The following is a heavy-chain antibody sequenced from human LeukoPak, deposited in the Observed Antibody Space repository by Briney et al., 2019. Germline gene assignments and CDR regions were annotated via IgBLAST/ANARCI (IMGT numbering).Heavy chain of an antibody. CDR2: NIPIFGTA. J-gene: IGHJ4*02. V-gene: IGHV1-69*13. CDR3: ASSIAVAGPYPFDY. Sequence: EASVKVSCKASGGTFSSYAISWVRQAPGQGLEWMGGNIPIFGTANYAQKFQGRVTITADESTSTAYMELSSLRSEDTAVYYCASSIAVAGPYPFDYWGQRTLVTVSS. CDR1: GGTFSSYA. D-gene: IGHD6-19*01.